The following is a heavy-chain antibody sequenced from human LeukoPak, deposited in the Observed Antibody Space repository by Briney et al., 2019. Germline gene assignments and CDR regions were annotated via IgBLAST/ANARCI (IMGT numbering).Heavy chain of an antibody. Sequence: ASVKVSCKASGYTFTSYDINWVRQATGQGLEWMGWMNPNSGNTGYAQKFQGRVTMTRNTSISTAYMELSSLRAEDTAVYYCARVGGSGYYYDSSGYYPDYWGQGTLVTVSS. CDR3: ARVGGSGYYYDSSGYYPDY. D-gene: IGHD3-22*01. CDR2: MNPNSGNT. J-gene: IGHJ4*02. V-gene: IGHV1-8*01. CDR1: GYTFTSYD.